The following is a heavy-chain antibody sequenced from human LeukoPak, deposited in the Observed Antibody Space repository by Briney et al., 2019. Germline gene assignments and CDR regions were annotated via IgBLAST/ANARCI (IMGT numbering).Heavy chain of an antibody. CDR3: AREGYGDY. CDR1: GFTLSSYW. V-gene: IGHV3-53*01. CDR2: IYNSGST. Sequence: GGSLRLSCAASGFTLSSYWMHWVRQAPGKGLEWVSVIYNSGSTYYADSVKGRFTISRDNSKNTLYLQMNSLRAEDTAVYYCAREGYGDYWGQGTLVTVSS. D-gene: IGHD5-12*01. J-gene: IGHJ4*02.